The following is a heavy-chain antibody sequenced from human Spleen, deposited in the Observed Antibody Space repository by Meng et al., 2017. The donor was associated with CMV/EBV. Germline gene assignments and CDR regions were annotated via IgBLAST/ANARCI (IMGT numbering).Heavy chain of an antibody. Sequence: GESLKISCAASGFTFSSYAMHWVRQAPGKGLEWVAIIWYDGSHRYYADSVQGRFTISRDNSKNTVHLQMNSLRAEDTAVYYCAKDQQSPFSYYFYGMDVWGQGTTVTVSS. V-gene: IGHV3-33*06. CDR1: GFTFSSYA. CDR3: AKDQQSPFSYYFYGMDV. CDR2: IWYDGSHR. J-gene: IGHJ6*02. D-gene: IGHD1/OR15-1a*01.